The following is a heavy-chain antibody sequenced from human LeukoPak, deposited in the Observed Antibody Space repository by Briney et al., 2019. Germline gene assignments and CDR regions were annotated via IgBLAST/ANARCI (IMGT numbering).Heavy chain of an antibody. CDR3: ARDSPVAGTDY. D-gene: IGHD6-19*01. CDR1: GFTVSSNY. CDR2: IYSGGST. V-gene: IGHV3-53*01. J-gene: IGHJ4*02. Sequence: GGSLRLSCAASGFTVSSNYMSWVRQAPGKGLEWVSVIYSGGSTYYADSVKGRFTISRDNSKNTLYLQMNSLRAEDTAVYYCARDSPVAGTDYWGQGTPVTVSS.